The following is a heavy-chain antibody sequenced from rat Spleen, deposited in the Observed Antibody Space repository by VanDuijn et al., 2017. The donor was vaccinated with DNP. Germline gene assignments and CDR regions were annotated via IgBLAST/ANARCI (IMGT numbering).Heavy chain of an antibody. Sequence: EVQLVESGGGFVQPGRSLKLSCAASGFTFSNYGMAWVRQAPTEGLEWVASITNSGGSIYYRDSLKGRITISRDNAKSTLYLQMDSLRSEDTATYYCTTGAGSPWGQGTSVTVSS. CDR2: ITNSGGSI. J-gene: IGHJ4*01. CDR1: GFTFSNYG. CDR3: TTGAGSP. D-gene: IGHD1-4*01. V-gene: IGHV5-27*01.